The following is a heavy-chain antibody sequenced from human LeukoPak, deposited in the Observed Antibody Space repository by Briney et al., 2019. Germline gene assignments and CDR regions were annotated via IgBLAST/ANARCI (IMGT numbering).Heavy chain of an antibody. CDR3: ARAVGSSWND. CDR1: GFTFSSYS. V-gene: IGHV3-48*02. D-gene: IGHD6-13*01. CDR2: ISSSSSTI. J-gene: IGHJ1*01. Sequence: GGSLRLSCAASGFTFSSYSMNWVRQAPGKGLEWVSYISSSSSTIYYADSVKGRFTISRDNAKNSLYLQTNSLRDEDTAVYYCARAVGSSWNDWGQGTLVTVSS.